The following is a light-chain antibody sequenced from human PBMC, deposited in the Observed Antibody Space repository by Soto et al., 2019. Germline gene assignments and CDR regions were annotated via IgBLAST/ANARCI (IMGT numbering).Light chain of an antibody. J-gene: IGLJ2*01. Sequence: QSALTQPRSVSGSPGQSVTISCTGTSSDVGGYNYVSWYQHNPGKAPKLMIYEVSNRPSGVSNRFSGSKSGNTASLTISGLQAEHEADYYCSSYTSSRTVVFGGGTKVTVL. CDR3: SSYTSSRTVV. CDR2: EVS. CDR1: SSDVGGYNY. V-gene: IGLV2-14*01.